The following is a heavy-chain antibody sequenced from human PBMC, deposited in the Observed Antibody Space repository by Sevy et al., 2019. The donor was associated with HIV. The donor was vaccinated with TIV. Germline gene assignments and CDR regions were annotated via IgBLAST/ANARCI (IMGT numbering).Heavy chain of an antibody. CDR3: ARVWERMTTVTKGYYYGMDV. Sequence: GGSLRLSCAASGFTFSSYWMSWVRQAPGKGLEWVANIKQDGSEKYYVDSVKGRLTISRDNAKNSLYLQMNSLRAEDTAVYYCARVWERMTTVTKGYYYGMDVWGQGTTVTVSS. J-gene: IGHJ6*02. CDR1: GFTFSSYW. D-gene: IGHD4-17*01. CDR2: IKQDGSEK. V-gene: IGHV3-7*01.